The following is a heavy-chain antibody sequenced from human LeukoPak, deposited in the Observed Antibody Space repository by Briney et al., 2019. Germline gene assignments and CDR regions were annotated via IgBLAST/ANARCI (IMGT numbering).Heavy chain of an antibody. CDR2: ISYDGSNK. CDR3: ARDSTAPGAGYFDY. V-gene: IGHV3-30*03. Sequence: PGRSLRLSCAASGFTFSSYGMHWVRQAPGKGLEWVAVISYDGSNKYYADSVKGRFTISRDNSKNTLYLQMNSLRAEDTAVYYCARDSTAPGAGYFDYWGQGTLVTVSS. CDR1: GFTFSSYG. D-gene: IGHD4-11*01. J-gene: IGHJ4*02.